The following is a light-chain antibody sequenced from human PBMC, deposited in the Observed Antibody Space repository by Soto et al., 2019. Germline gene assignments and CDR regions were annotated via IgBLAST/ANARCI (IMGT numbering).Light chain of an antibody. V-gene: IGLV2-14*01. CDR3: SSYTSGSTWV. CDR1: SSDVGGYNY. Sequence: QSALTQPASVSGSPGQSITISCTGTSSDVGGYNYVSWYQQHPGKAPKLLIYEVSNRPSGVSNRLTGSKSGNTASLTISGRQAEDEAAYYCSSYTSGSTWVFGGGTKLTVL. CDR2: EVS. J-gene: IGLJ3*02.